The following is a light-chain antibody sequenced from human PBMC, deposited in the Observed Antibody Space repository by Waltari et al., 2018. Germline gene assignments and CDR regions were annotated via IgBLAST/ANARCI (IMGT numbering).Light chain of an antibody. J-gene: IGKJ5*01. CDR3: QQYGSSPPIT. CDR1: QSVSSRY. V-gene: IGKV3-20*01. CDR2: GAS. Sequence: EIVLTQSPGTLSLSPGERATLSCRASQSVSSRYLVWYQHQPGQAPRLLIYGASSRATGIPDRFSGSGSGTDFTLTISRLEPEDFAVYYCQQYGSSPPITFGQGTRLEIK.